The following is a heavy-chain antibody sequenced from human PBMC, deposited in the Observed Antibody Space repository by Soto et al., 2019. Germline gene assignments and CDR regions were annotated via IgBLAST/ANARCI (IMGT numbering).Heavy chain of an antibody. CDR3: ARLAVFSDAGPSMDV. CDR2: IYYSGST. V-gene: IGHV4-39*01. Sequence: SGTLSLTCTVSGGSISSSSYYWGWIRQPPGKGLEWIGSIYYSGSTYYNPSLKSRVTISVDTSKNQFSLKLSSVTAADTAVYYCARLAVFSDAGPSMDVWGKGTTVTVSS. J-gene: IGHJ6*04. CDR1: GGSISSSSYY. D-gene: IGHD6-19*01.